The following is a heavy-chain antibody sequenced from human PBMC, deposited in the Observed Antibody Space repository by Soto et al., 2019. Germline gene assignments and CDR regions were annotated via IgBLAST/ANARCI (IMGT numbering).Heavy chain of an antibody. Sequence: SVKVSCKASGGTFSSYAISWVRQAPGQGLEWMGGIIPIFGTANYAQKFQGRVTITADESTSTAYMELSSLRSEDTAVYYCARDRGGYCSGGSCYFNWFDHWGPGTLVTVSS. CDR1: GGTFSSYA. D-gene: IGHD2-15*01. V-gene: IGHV1-69*13. J-gene: IGHJ5*02. CDR2: IIPIFGTA. CDR3: ARDRGGYCSGGSCYFNWFDH.